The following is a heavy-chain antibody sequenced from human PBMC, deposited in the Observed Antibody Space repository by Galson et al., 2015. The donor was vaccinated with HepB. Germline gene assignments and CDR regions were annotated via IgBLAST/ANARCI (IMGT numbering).Heavy chain of an antibody. CDR1: GFTFSTYA. D-gene: IGHD3-9*01. J-gene: IGHJ4*02. Sequence: SLRLSCAASGFTFSTYAMSWVRQAPGKGLEWVSAISGSGGSTYYADSVKGRFTISRDNSKNTLYLQMNSLRAEDTAVYYCAKDPEGYFVVTTQLDYWGQGTLVTVSS. CDR3: AKDPEGYFVVTTQLDY. CDR2: ISGSGGST. V-gene: IGHV3-23*01.